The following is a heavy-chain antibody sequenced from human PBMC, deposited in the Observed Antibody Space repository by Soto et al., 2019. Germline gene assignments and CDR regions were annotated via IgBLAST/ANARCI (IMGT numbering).Heavy chain of an antibody. J-gene: IGHJ4*02. Sequence: GGSLRLSCTGSGLTLGSYALSWVRQAPGKGLEWVGVIRSEANGGTTDYAASVKGRITISRDDSKSIAYMEINSLQTEDTAVYSCTRYYYESSGYYVYWGQGALVTVSS. D-gene: IGHD3-22*01. CDR1: GLTLGSYA. V-gene: IGHV3-49*04. CDR3: TRYYYESSGYYVY. CDR2: IRSEANGGTT.